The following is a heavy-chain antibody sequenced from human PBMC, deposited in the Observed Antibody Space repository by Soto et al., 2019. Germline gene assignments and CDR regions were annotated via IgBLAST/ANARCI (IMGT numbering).Heavy chain of an antibody. V-gene: IGHV3-30*03. CDR1: GFTFSSYG. CDR3: ARDRSGSYAY. D-gene: IGHD1-26*01. J-gene: IGHJ4*02. Sequence: QVQLVESGGGVVQPGRSLRLSCAASGFTFSSYGMHWVRQAPGKGLEWVAVISYDGSDKYYADSVKGRFTISRASSKSTLYLQMNSLRAEDTAVYYCARDRSGSYAYWGQGTLVTVSS. CDR2: ISYDGSDK.